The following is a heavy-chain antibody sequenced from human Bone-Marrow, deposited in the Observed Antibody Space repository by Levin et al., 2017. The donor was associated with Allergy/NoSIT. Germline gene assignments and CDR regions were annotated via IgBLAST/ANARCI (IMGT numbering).Heavy chain of an antibody. CDR2: IYRGGNT. J-gene: IGHJ4*02. CDR1: GYSISTAYY. CDR3: AGRSTDPHPFDF. Sequence: SQTLSLTCAVSGYSISTAYYWGWIRQPPGKGLEWIASIYRGGNTYYSPSLQSRVTISKDSSKNQLSLKVNSVTDADTAVYYCAGRSTDPHPFDFWGQGILVTVSS. V-gene: IGHV4-38-2*01.